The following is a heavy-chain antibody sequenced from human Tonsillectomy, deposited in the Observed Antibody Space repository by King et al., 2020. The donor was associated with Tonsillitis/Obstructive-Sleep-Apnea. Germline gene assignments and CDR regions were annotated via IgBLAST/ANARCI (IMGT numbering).Heavy chain of an antibody. V-gene: IGHV3-33*01. CDR3: ARDLDGMVQGVTCDY. Sequence: VQLVESGGGVVQPGRSLRLSCAASGFTFSSYGMHWVRQAPGKGLEWVAVIWYDGSNKYYADSVKGRFTISRDNSKNTLYLQMNSLRAEDTAVYYCARDLDGMVQGVTCDYWGQGTLVTVSP. J-gene: IGHJ4*02. D-gene: IGHD3-10*01. CDR2: IWYDGSNK. CDR1: GFTFSSYG.